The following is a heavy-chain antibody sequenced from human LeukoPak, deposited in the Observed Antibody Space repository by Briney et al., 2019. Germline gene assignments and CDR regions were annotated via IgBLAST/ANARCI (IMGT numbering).Heavy chain of an antibody. Sequence: ASVKVSCKASGYTFTGYYMHWVRQAPGQGLEWMGWINPNSGGTNYAQKFQGRVTMTRDTSISTAYMELSRLRSDVTAVYYCASWDYYDSSGYFCWGQGTLVTVSS. D-gene: IGHD3-22*01. CDR2: INPNSGGT. CDR1: GYTFTGYY. V-gene: IGHV1-2*02. J-gene: IGHJ4*02. CDR3: ASWDYYDSSGYFC.